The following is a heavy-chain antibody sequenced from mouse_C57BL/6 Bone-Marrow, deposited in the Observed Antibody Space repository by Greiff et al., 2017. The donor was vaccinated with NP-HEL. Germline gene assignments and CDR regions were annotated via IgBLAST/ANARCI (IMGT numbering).Heavy chain of an antibody. CDR3: LTTVVATGYYAMDY. V-gene: IGHV1-81*01. D-gene: IGHD1-1*01. CDR2: IYPRSGNT. CDR1: GYTFTSYG. Sequence: VQLQHSGAELARPGASVKLSCKASGYTFTSYGISWVKQRTGQGLEWIGEIYPRSGNTYYNEKFKGKATLTADKSSSTAYMELRSLTSEDSAVYFCLTTVVATGYYAMDYWGQGTSVTVSS. J-gene: IGHJ4*01.